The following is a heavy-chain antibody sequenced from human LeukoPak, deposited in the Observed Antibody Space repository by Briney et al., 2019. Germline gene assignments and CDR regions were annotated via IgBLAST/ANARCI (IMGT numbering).Heavy chain of an antibody. CDR2: INPVNSET. Sequence: GESLKISCKGFGYDFTTYWIAWVRQMPGKGLEWMGNINPVNSETTYSPSFQGLVTMSVDKSISTAYLQLSSPKASDTAMYFCARHWSAAWFGYWGQGSPVTVSS. CDR1: GYDFTTYW. CDR3: ARHWSAAWFGY. V-gene: IGHV5-51*01. D-gene: IGHD3-3*01. J-gene: IGHJ4*03.